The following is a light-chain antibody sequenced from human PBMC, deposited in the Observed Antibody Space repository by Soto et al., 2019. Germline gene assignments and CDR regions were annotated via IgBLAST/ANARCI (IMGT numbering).Light chain of an antibody. CDR3: QRGDT. V-gene: IGKV3-11*01. CDR2: DAS. Sequence: EIVLTHSPATLSLSPGEGATLSCRASQSVNINLAWYQQKPGQSPRLLIYDASNRATGIPARFSGSGSGTDFTLTISRLEPEDFAVYYCQRGDTFGQGTRLEIK. J-gene: IGKJ5*01. CDR1: QSVNIN.